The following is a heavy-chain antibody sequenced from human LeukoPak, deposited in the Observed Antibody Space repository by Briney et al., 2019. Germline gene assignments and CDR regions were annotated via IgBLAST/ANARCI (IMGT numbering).Heavy chain of an antibody. Sequence: GGSLRLSCAASGFTFNSYAMSWVRQAPWERLQWVSGISDSGGNTYYADSVRGRFTISRDNSKDTLYLQMNSLRAEDTAVYYCARHRSSWLIDYWGQGTLVTVSS. D-gene: IGHD6-6*01. J-gene: IGHJ4*02. CDR3: ARHRSSWLIDY. V-gene: IGHV3-23*01. CDR2: ISDSGGNT. CDR1: GFTFNSYA.